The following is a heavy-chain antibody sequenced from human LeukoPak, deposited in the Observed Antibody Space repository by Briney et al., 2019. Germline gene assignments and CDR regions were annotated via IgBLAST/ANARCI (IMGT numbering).Heavy chain of an antibody. CDR3: ARGGDGDRRDFDY. CDR2: INPNSDDT. D-gene: IGHD5-24*01. CDR1: GYTFTAYY. V-gene: IGHV1-2*02. Sequence: ASVKVSCKASGYTFTAYYLHWVRQAPGQGLEWMGWINPNSDDTNYAQKFQGRVTMTRDTSISTAYMELSSLSSEDTAVYYCARGGDGDRRDFDYWGQGTLVTVSS. J-gene: IGHJ4*02.